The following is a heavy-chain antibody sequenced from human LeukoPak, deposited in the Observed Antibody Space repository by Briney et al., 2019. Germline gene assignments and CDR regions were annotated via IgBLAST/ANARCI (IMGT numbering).Heavy chain of an antibody. D-gene: IGHD3-10*01. J-gene: IGHJ4*02. Sequence: SETLSLTCTVSGGSISSYYWSWIRQPPGKGLEWIGYIYYSGSTNYNPSLKSRVTISVDTSKNQFSLKLSSVTAADTAVYYCARLPEDYYGSGPWGQGTLVTVSS. CDR2: IYYSGST. CDR3: ARLPEDYYGSGP. V-gene: IGHV4-59*08. CDR1: GGSISSYY.